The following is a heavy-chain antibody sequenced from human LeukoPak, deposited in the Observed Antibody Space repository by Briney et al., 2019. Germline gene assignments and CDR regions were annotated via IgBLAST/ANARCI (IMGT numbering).Heavy chain of an antibody. D-gene: IGHD2-8*01. CDR1: GGSISDSY. V-gene: IGHV4-59*01. Sequence: SETLSLTCTVSGGSISDSYWTWIRQPPGTGLERIGYISYSGSTNYNPSLKSRVTISVDASKNQFSLKLSSVTAADTAVYYCAKNEGRYDGVGRYITTADYWGQGTLVTVSS. CDR3: AKNEGRYDGVGRYITTADY. J-gene: IGHJ4*02. CDR2: ISYSGST.